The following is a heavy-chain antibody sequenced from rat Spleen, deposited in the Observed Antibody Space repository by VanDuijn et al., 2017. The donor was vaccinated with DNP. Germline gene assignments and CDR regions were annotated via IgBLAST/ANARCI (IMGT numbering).Heavy chain of an antibody. CDR1: GFTFNNYW. D-gene: IGHD1-12*03. CDR2: IKTGGGST. J-gene: IGHJ4*01. CDR3: AREGDYYDGYGDALDA. V-gene: IGHV5-58*01. Sequence: EVQLVESGGGLVQPGRSLKLSCVASGFTFNNYWMYWIRQAPGKGLEWVASIKTGGGSTYYPDSVKGRFTISRDNVENTVYLQMNSLRSGDTATYYCAREGDYYDGYGDALDAWGQGTSVTVSS.